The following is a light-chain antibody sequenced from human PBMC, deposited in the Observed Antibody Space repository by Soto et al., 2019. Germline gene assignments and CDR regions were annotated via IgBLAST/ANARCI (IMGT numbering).Light chain of an antibody. CDR2: DVS. V-gene: IGLV2-14*01. J-gene: IGLJ1*01. CDR3: SSYTSSSTLEV. CDR1: SSDVGGYNY. Sequence: QSALTQPASVSGSPGQSITISCTGTSSDVGGYNYVSWYQQHPGKAPKLMIYDVSNRPSGVSNRFSGSKSGNTASLTIFGFQAEDEADYYCSSYTSSSTLEVFGTGTKVTVL.